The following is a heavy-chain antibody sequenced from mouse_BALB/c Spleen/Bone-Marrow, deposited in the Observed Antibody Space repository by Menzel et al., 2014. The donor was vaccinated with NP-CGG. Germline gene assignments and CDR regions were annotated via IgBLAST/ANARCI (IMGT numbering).Heavy chain of an antibody. Sequence: EVQVVESGGGLVKPGGSLKLSCAASGFTFXSYTMSWVRQTPEKRLEWVATISSGGSYTYYPDSVKGRFTISRDNAKNTLYLQMSSLKSEDTAMYYCTRDGKGNYDYAMDYWGQGTSVTVSS. D-gene: IGHD2-1*01. CDR1: GFTFXSYT. V-gene: IGHV5-6-4*01. CDR3: TRDGKGNYDYAMDY. J-gene: IGHJ4*01. CDR2: ISSGGSYT.